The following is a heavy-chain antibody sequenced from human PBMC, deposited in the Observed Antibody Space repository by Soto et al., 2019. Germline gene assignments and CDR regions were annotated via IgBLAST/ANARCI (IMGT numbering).Heavy chain of an antibody. CDR2: IIPIFGTA. D-gene: IGHD4-17*01. CDR1: GGTFSSYA. V-gene: IGHV1-69*13. CDR3: ARRGDYGDPPEDY. Sequence: SVKVSCKASGGTFSSYAISWVRQAPGQGLEWMGGIIPIFGTANYAQKFQGRVTTTADESTSTAYMELSSLRSEDTAVYYCARRGDYGDPPEDYWGQGTLVTVSS. J-gene: IGHJ4*02.